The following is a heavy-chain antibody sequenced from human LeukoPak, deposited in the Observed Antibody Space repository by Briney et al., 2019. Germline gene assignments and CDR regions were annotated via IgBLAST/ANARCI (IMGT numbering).Heavy chain of an antibody. CDR1: GFTFSSYA. V-gene: IGHV3-23*01. CDR3: AKADTTMVTGYFDY. D-gene: IGHD5-18*01. Sequence: PGGSLRLSCAASGFTFSSYAMSWVRQAPGKGLEWVSVVGGSGGSIYYADSVKGRFTISRDNSKNTLYLQMNSLRAEDTAVYYCAKADTTMVTGYFDYWGQGTLVTVSS. CDR2: VGGSGGSI. J-gene: IGHJ4*02.